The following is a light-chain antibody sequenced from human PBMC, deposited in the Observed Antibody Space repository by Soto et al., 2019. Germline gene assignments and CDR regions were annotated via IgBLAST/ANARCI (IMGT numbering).Light chain of an antibody. V-gene: IGLV1-40*01. J-gene: IGLJ1*01. CDR2: GTT. CDR1: SSNIGTGYD. CDR3: QSYGGTLRGSYV. Sequence: QAVVTQPPSVSGAPGQRVTISCTGSSSNIGTGYDVHWYQQLPGTAPKLVMYGTTNRPSGVPDRFSGSKSGTSASLASTRLQAEDEADYYCQSYGGTLRGSYVFGIGTKVTVL.